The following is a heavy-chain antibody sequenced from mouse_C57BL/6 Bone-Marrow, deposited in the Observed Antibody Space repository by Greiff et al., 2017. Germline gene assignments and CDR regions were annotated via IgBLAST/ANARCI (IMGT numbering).Heavy chain of an antibody. CDR1: GYTFTSYD. Sequence: VQLQESGPELVKPGASVKLSCKASGYTFTSYDINWVKQRPGQGLEWIGWIYPRDGSTKYNEKFKGKATLTVDTSSSTAYMELHSLTSEDAAVYFCARGKDYFLMDYWGQGTSVTVSS. CDR2: IYPRDGST. J-gene: IGHJ4*01. CDR3: ARGKDYFLMDY. D-gene: IGHD1-1*01. V-gene: IGHV1-85*01.